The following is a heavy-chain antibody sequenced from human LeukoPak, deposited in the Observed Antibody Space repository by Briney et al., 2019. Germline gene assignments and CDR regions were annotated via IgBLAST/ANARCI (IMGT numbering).Heavy chain of an antibody. CDR1: GYSINSNYY. D-gene: IGHD2-15*01. CDR2: IYHSGST. J-gene: IGHJ4*02. CDR3: ARGGGEFNN. Sequence: NPSETLSLTCTVSGYSINSNYYWGWIRQPPGKGLEWIGSIYHSGSTYYNPSLKSRVTISVDTSKNQFSLNLTSVTAADTAVYYCARGGGEFNNWGQGTLVTVSS. V-gene: IGHV4-38-2*02.